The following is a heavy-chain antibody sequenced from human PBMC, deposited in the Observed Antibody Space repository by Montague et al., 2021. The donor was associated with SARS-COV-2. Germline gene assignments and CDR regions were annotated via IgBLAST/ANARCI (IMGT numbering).Heavy chain of an antibody. CDR1: GGSISTYC. J-gene: IGHJ4*02. CDR3: ARPQNRGGERWLQAPMY. CDR2: VRSGGDT. Sequence: SETLSLICTVSGGSISTYCWNWIRQSPRKGLQWIGYVRSGGDTDYNPSLKSRVTISVDTSKNQVSLKLTSLTGDDTAVYYCARPQNRGGERWLQAPMYWGRGISVTVSS. V-gene: IGHV4-59*08. D-gene: IGHD5-24*01.